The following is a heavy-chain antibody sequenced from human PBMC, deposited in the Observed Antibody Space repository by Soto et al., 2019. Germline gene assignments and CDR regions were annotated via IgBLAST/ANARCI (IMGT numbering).Heavy chain of an antibody. J-gene: IGHJ4*02. Sequence: GGSLRLSCAASGFTVSNSYMSWVRQAPGKGLEWVSVIYSGGSTYYADSVKGRFTISRDSSKNTLYLQMNSLRAEDTAVYYCARGFQSSLGYWGQGTLVTVSS. CDR3: ARGFQSSLGY. D-gene: IGHD2-21*01. CDR2: IYSGGST. CDR1: GFTVSNSY. V-gene: IGHV3-53*01.